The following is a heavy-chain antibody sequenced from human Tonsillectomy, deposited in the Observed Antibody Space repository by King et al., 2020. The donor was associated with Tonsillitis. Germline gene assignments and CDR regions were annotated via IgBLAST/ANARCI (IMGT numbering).Heavy chain of an antibody. Sequence: VQLVESGGGLVQPGGSLRLSCAASGFTFSSYAMSWVRQAPGKGLEWVSGISGSGGITQYADSVKGRFTISRDNSKNTLYLQMNSLRVEDTAVYYCAKDDSSWYEVSLDYWGQGTLVTVSS. CDR1: GFTFSSYA. V-gene: IGHV3-23*04. CDR3: AKDDSSWYEVSLDY. J-gene: IGHJ4*02. CDR2: ISGSGGIT. D-gene: IGHD6-13*01.